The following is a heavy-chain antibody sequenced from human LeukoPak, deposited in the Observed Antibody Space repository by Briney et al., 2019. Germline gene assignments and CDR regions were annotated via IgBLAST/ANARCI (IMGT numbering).Heavy chain of an antibody. V-gene: IGHV3-21*01. J-gene: IGHJ5*02. Sequence: PGGSLRLSCAASGFTFSSYSMNWVRQAPGKGLEWVSSISSSSSYIYYADSVKGRFTISRDNAKNSLYLQMNSLRAEDTAVYYCARDRATTVTPTGWFEPWGQGTLVTVSS. CDR3: ARDRATTVTPTGWFEP. D-gene: IGHD4-17*01. CDR1: GFTFSSYS. CDR2: ISSSSSYI.